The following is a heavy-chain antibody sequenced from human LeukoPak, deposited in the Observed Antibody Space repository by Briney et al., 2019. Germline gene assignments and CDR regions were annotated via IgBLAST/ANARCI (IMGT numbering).Heavy chain of an antibody. D-gene: IGHD3-10*01. Sequence: ASVKVSCKASGYTFTSYGISWVRQAPGQGLEWMGRINPNSGGTNYAQKFQGRVTMTRDTSISTAYMELSRLRSDDTAVYYCARARNTMVQILFDYWGQGTLVTVSS. J-gene: IGHJ4*02. CDR2: INPNSGGT. CDR3: ARARNTMVQILFDY. V-gene: IGHV1-2*06. CDR1: GYTFTSYG.